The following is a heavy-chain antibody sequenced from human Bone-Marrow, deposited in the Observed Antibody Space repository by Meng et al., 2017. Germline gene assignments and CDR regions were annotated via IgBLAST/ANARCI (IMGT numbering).Heavy chain of an antibody. J-gene: IGHJ2*01. CDR3: ARGTITTVTTGYWYFDL. Sequence: SETLSLTCAVYGGSFSGYYWSWIRQPPGKGLEWIGEINHSGSTNYNPSLKSRVTISVDTSKNQFSLKLSSVTAADTAAYYCARGTITTVTTGYWYFDLWGRGTLVTVSS. CDR2: INHSGST. V-gene: IGHV4-34*01. CDR1: GGSFSGYY. D-gene: IGHD4-17*01.